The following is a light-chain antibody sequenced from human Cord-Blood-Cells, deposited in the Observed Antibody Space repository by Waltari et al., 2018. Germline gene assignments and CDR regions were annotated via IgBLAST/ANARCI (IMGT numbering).Light chain of an antibody. CDR1: PGMSCY. CDR3: EQYYSDPFT. Sequence: AIRLHQSPSSFSASPGDRVTITCRARPGMSCYLAWYQQKPGNAPKLLIYAASTLQSRVLSRFSCSRAGTDFTLTISCLQSEELATYCCEQYYSDPFTFGPGTKVDIK. V-gene: IGKV1-8*01. CDR2: AAS. J-gene: IGKJ3*01.